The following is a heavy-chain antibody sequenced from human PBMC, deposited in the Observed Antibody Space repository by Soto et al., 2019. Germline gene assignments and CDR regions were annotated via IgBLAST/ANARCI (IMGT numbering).Heavy chain of an antibody. D-gene: IGHD5-18*01. Sequence: PSETLSLTCAVYGGSFSGYYLSWIRQPPGKGLEWIGEINHSGSTNYNPSLKSRVTISVDTSKNQFSLKLSSVTAADTAVYYCARIQLMGGMDVWGQGTTVTVSS. CDR1: GGSFSGYY. CDR3: ARIQLMGGMDV. V-gene: IGHV4-34*01. J-gene: IGHJ6*02. CDR2: INHSGST.